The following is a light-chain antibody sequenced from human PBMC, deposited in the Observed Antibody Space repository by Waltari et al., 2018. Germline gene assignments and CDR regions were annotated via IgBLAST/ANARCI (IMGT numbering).Light chain of an antibody. V-gene: IGKV4-1*01. Sequence: DIVMTQSPDSLAVSLGERATINCKSSQSVLFSSNNNNYLAWYQLKPGQPPKLLLYWASIRQSGVPDRFSGSGSATDFTLTISSLQAEDVAVYFCQQYYGSPFNFGQGTNLEI. CDR1: QSVLFSSNNNNY. CDR2: WAS. CDR3: QQYYGSPFN. J-gene: IGKJ2*01.